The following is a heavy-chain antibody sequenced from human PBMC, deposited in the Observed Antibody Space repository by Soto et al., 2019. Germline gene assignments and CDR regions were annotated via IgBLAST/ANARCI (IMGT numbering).Heavy chain of an antibody. V-gene: IGHV3-23*01. CDR3: AKGGVEVGQYSSSWYGSVGFFDY. CDR2: ITGSGGRT. Sequence: PGGSLRLSCVASGFTFSSYAMDWARKAPGKGLEWVSSITGSGGRTYYADSVKGRCTISRDNSKNTLYLQMNSLRVEDTAVYYCAKGGVEVGQYSSSWYGSVGFFDYWGQGTLVTVSS. CDR1: GFTFSSYA. J-gene: IGHJ4*02. D-gene: IGHD6-13*01.